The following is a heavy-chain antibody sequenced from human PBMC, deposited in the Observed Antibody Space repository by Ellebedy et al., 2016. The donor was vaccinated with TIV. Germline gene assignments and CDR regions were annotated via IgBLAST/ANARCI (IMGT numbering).Heavy chain of an antibody. CDR1: GFTFSSYA. CDR2: ISSSGSTI. Sequence: GESLKISCAASGFTFSSYAMTWVRQPPGKGLEWLSYISSSGSTIYYADSLKGRFTISRDNANNSLYLQMNSLRAEDTAVYFCARGLSEADLSPLDYWGQGTLVTVSS. CDR3: ARGLSEADLSPLDY. D-gene: IGHD3-16*02. V-gene: IGHV3-48*03. J-gene: IGHJ4*02.